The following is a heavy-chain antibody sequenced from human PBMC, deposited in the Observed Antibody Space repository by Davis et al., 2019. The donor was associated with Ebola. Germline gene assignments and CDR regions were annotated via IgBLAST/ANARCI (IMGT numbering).Heavy chain of an antibody. D-gene: IGHD6-19*01. J-gene: IGHJ4*02. CDR3: AKDPFEQWLVPGSYFDY. CDR1: GFTFTGFW. CDR2: IKQDGSEK. V-gene: IGHV3-7*01. Sequence: GESLKISCAASGFTFTGFWMSWVRQAPGKGLEWVANIKQDGSEKYYVNSVKGRFIISRDNAKNSLYLQMNSLRAEDTAAYYCAKDPFEQWLVPGSYFDYWGQGTLVTVSS.